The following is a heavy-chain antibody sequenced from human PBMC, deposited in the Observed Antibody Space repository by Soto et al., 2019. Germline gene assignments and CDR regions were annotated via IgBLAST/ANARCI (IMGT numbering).Heavy chain of an antibody. Sequence: EVQLVESGGGLVQPGGSLRLSCAASGFTFSSYWMHWVRQAPGKGLVWVSRINSDGSSTSYADSVKGRFTISRDNAKNTLYLQMNSLRAEDTAVYYCAIIVNYDILTGYPDDYWGQGTLVTVSS. D-gene: IGHD3-9*01. V-gene: IGHV3-74*01. CDR3: AIIVNYDILTGYPDDY. CDR2: INSDGSST. CDR1: GFTFSSYW. J-gene: IGHJ4*02.